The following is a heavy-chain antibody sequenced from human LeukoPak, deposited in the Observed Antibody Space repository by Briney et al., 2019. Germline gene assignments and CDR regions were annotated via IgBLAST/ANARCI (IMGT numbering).Heavy chain of an antibody. D-gene: IGHD3-10*01. V-gene: IGHV1-69*13. CDR3: ARNLVRGVIRTRDYYYYYMDV. J-gene: IGHJ6*03. CDR1: GGTFSSYA. Sequence: ASVKVSCKASGGTFSSYAISWVRQAPGQGLEWMGGIIPIFGTANYAQKFQGRVTITADESTSTAYMELSSLRSEDTAVYYCARNLVRGVIRTRDYYYYYMDVWGKGTTVTISS. CDR2: IIPIFGTA.